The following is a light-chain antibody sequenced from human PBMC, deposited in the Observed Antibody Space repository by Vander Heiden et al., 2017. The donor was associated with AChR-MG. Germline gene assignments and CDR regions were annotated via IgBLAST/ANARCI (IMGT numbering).Light chain of an antibody. J-gene: IGLJ1*01. V-gene: IGLV2-23*02. CDR1: SSAVGTYNL. CDR3: CSYAGSSTLGV. CDR2: EVS. Sequence: HSALTQPASVSGSPGQSITISCTATSSAVGTYNLVSWYQHHPGKAPKRIIYEVSKRPSGVSNRFSGSKSGNTASLTISGLQAEDEADYYCCSYAGSSTLGVFGTGTKVTVL.